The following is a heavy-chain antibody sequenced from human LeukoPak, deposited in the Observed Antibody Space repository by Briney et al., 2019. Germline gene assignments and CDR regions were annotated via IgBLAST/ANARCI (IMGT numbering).Heavy chain of an antibody. CDR2: IYHSGST. CDR3: ARERINDYDFWSGWRNYMGV. Sequence: SETLSLTCTVSGYSISSGYYWGWIRQPPGKGLEWIGSIYHSGSTYYNPSLKSRVTISVDTSKNQFSLKLSSVTAADTAVYYCARERINDYDFWSGWRNYMGVWGKGTTVTVSS. D-gene: IGHD3-3*01. V-gene: IGHV4-38-2*02. CDR1: GYSISSGYY. J-gene: IGHJ6*03.